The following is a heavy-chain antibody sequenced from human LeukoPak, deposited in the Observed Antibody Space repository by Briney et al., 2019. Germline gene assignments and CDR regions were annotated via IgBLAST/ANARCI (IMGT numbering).Heavy chain of an antibody. V-gene: IGHV4-38-2*02. CDR1: GYSISSGYY. J-gene: IGHJ3*01. D-gene: IGHD6-19*01. CDR2: IYHSGST. Sequence: SETLSLTCTVSGYSISSGYYWGWIRQPPGKGLEWIGSIYHSGSTYYNPSLKSRVTISVDTSKTQFSLKLTSVTAADTAVYYCARHIAVTYDAFDLWGRGTMVTASS. CDR3: ARHIAVTYDAFDL.